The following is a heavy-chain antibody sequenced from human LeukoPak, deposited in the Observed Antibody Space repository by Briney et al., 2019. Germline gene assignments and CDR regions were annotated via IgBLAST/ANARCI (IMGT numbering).Heavy chain of an antibody. Sequence: SGPTLVKPTQTLTLTCTFSGFSLSTRGVGVGWIRQPPGKALEWLALIYWDDDKRYSPSLKSRLTITKDTSKNQVVLTMTNMDPVDTATYYCAHSRGPEGLYSSSWSDYYYYGMDVWGQGTTVTVSS. CDR3: AHSRGPEGLYSSSWSDYYYYGMDV. CDR2: IYWDDDK. V-gene: IGHV2-5*02. CDR1: GFSLSTRGVG. J-gene: IGHJ6*02. D-gene: IGHD6-13*01.